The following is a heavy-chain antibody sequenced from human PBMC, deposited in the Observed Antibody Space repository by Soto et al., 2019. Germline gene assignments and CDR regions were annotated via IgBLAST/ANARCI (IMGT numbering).Heavy chain of an antibody. Sequence: SETLSLTCTVSGDSISSYYWSWIRQPPGKGLEWIGYIYYSGTTNYNPSLKSRVTISVDTSKKQFSLKLSSVTAADAAVYYCATSPRALPFDSWGQGTLVTVSS. CDR1: GDSISSYY. V-gene: IGHV4-59*01. CDR3: ATSPRALPFDS. CDR2: IYYSGTT. J-gene: IGHJ5*01.